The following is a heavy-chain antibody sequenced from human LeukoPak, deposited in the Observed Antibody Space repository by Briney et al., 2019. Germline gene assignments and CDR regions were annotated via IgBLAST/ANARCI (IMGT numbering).Heavy chain of an antibody. Sequence: SETLSLTCTVSGGSISSYYWSWIRQPPGKGLEWIGYINYSGSTYYNPSLKSRVTISVDTSKNQFSLKLSSVTAADTAVYYCARSSGIAASFWFDPWGQGTLVTVSS. CDR2: INYSGST. J-gene: IGHJ5*02. CDR3: ARSSGIAASFWFDP. D-gene: IGHD6-13*01. CDR1: GGSISSYY. V-gene: IGHV4-59*12.